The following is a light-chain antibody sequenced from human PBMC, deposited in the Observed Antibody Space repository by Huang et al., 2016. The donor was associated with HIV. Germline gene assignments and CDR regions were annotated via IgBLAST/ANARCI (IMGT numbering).Light chain of an antibody. Sequence: EIVMTQSPATLSVSPGERATLSCRASQSVTSNLAWYQQKPGQAPSLLIYGASTRATGIPSRFSGSGSGTECTLTISSLQSEDFAVYYCQRYDNWPKFTFGPGTKVDIK. CDR2: GAS. V-gene: IGKV3-15*01. J-gene: IGKJ3*01. CDR3: QRYDNWPKFT. CDR1: QSVTSN.